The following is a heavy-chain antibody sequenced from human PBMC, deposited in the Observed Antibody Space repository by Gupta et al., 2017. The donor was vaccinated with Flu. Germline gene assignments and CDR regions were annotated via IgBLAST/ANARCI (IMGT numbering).Heavy chain of an antibody. J-gene: IGHJ4*02. CDR1: GFPFTDFF. CDR3: ARGLAEYHF. Sequence: SGFPFTDFFMTWIRQTPGKGLEWVSYIGASGSTIKYADSGRGRFTVSRDNAKKLLYLEMDSLKPEDTAVYYCARGLAEYHFWGQGTLVTVS. V-gene: IGHV3-11*01. CDR2: IGASGSTI. D-gene: IGHD2-2*01.